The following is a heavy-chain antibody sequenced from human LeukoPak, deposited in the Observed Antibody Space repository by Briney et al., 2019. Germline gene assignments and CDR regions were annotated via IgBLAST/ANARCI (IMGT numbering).Heavy chain of an antibody. CDR3: AGQGPRFDAFDI. CDR1: GGSFSGYY. J-gene: IGHJ3*02. CDR2: INHSGST. D-gene: IGHD3-16*01. V-gene: IGHV4-34*01. Sequence: PSETLSLTCAVYGGSFSGYYWSWIRQPPGKGLEWIGEINHSGSTNYNPSLKSRVTISVDTSKNQFSLKLSSVTAADTAVYYCAGQGPRFDAFDIWGQGTMVTVSS.